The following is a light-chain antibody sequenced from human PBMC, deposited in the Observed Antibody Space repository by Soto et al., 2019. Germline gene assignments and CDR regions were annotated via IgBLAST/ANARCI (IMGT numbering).Light chain of an antibody. CDR1: QTIISW. CDR3: QQYNSYSLT. V-gene: IGKV1-5*03. CDR2: QAS. Sequence: IQMPQSPSALSASVGDRVTITCRASQTIISWLAWYQQKPGEAPRLLIYQASSLETEVPSRFSGSGSGTEFTLTISSLQPGDFATYYCQQYNSYSLTFGQGTKVDIK. J-gene: IGKJ1*01.